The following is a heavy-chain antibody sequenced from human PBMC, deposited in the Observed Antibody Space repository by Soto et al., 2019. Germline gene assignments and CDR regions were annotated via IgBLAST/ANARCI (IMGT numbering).Heavy chain of an antibody. V-gene: IGHV3-30-3*01. D-gene: IGHD5-18*01. CDR3: ARAGGEYSSGYYFDY. Sequence: QVQLVESGGGVVQPGRSLRLSCAASGFTFSSYAMHWVRQAPGKGLEWVAVISYDGSNKYYADSVKGRFTISRDNSKNTLYLQMNSLRAEDTAVYYCARAGGEYSSGYYFDYWGQGTLVTVSS. CDR2: ISYDGSNK. J-gene: IGHJ4*02. CDR1: GFTFSSYA.